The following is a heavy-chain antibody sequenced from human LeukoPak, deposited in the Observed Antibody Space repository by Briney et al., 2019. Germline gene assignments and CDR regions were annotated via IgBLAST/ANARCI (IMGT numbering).Heavy chain of an antibody. J-gene: IGHJ3*02. CDR2: VNLKSGNT. CDR1: GYTFTRYD. CDR3: ATLKDDFWSGDAFDI. D-gene: IGHD3-3*01. Sequence: GASVKVSCKASGYTFTRYDINWVRQATGQGLEWMGWVNLKSGNTGSAQKFQGRVTMTRGTSTSTVYMELSSLRSEDTAVYYCATLKDDFWSGDAFDIWGQGTMVTVSS. V-gene: IGHV1-8*01.